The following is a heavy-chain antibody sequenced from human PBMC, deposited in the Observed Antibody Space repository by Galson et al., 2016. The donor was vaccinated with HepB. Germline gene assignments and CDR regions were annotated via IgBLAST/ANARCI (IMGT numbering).Heavy chain of an antibody. Sequence: SETLSLTCTVSGGSINSYSWAWIRQPPGQGLEWIGFFSVDGSSNYNPSLGSRVTISTDTSKNHFSLSLTSVTAADTAVYYCVRRYYVDAFDILGQGTTVIVAS. CDR2: FSVDGSS. D-gene: IGHD3-3*01. CDR3: VRRYYVDAFDI. V-gene: IGHV4-59*01. CDR1: GGSINSYS. J-gene: IGHJ3*02.